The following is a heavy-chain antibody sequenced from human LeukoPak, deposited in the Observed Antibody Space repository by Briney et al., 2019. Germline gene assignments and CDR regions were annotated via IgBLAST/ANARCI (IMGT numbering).Heavy chain of an antibody. D-gene: IGHD3-22*01. V-gene: IGHV3-23*01. J-gene: IGHJ4*02. CDR1: GFTFSSYA. CDR2: ISGSGGST. CDR3: AKEAINYYDSSGYYHY. Sequence: SGGSLRLSCAASGFTFSSYAMSWVRQAPGKGLEWVSGISGSGGSTYYTDSVKGRFTISRDNSKNTLYLQMNSLRAEDTAVYYCAKEAINYYDSSGYYHYWGQGTLVTVSS.